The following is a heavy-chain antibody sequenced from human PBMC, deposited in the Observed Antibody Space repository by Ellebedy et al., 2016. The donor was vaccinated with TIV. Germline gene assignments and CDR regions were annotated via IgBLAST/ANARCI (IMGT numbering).Heavy chain of an antibody. J-gene: IGHJ4*02. CDR3: AVPGSNHFPAPFDF. Sequence: GGSLRLSXAASGFTFTIKPLSWVRQAPGKGLEWVSAISTSGDTTFYADSVKGRFTISRDNSKNTLYLQMSSLGAEDTAVYYCAVPGSNHFPAPFDFWGQGTLVTVSS. V-gene: IGHV3-23*01. CDR1: GFTFTIKP. D-gene: IGHD3-10*01. CDR2: ISTSGDTT.